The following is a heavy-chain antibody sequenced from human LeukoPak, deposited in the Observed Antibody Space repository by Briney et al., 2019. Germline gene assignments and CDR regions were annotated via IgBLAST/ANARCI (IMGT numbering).Heavy chain of an antibody. CDR3: AKGLSSIAARGSLDY. Sequence: GGSLRLSCAASGFTFDDYAMHWVRQALGKGLEWVSGISWNSGSIGYADSVKGRFTISRDNAKNSLYLQMNSLRAEDMALYYCAKGLSSIAARGSLDYWGQGTLVTVSS. CDR2: ISWNSGSI. CDR1: GFTFDDYA. D-gene: IGHD6-6*01. V-gene: IGHV3-9*03. J-gene: IGHJ4*02.